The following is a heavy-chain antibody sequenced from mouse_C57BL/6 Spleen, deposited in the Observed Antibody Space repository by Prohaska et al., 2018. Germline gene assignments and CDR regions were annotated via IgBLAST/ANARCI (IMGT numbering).Heavy chain of an antibody. Sequence: QIQLVQSGPELKKPGETVKISCKASGYTFITYGMSWVKQAPGKGLKWMGWINTYSGVPTYADDFKGRFAFSLETSASTAYLQINNLKNEDTATYFCAREMYFDYWGQGTTLTVSS. CDR2: INTYSGVP. V-gene: IGHV9-3*01. J-gene: IGHJ2*01. CDR3: AREMYFDY. CDR1: GYTFITYG.